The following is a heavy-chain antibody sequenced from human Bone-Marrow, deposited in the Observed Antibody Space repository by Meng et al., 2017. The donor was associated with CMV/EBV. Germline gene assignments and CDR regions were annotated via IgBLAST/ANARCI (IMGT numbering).Heavy chain of an antibody. D-gene: IGHD1-1*01. J-gene: IGHJ6*02. CDR1: GLTFSSYG. CDR3: AKDSWWNARRPYYGMDV. CDR2: IRYDGSNK. V-gene: IGHV3-30*02. Sequence: GGSLRLSCAASGLTFSSYGMHWVRQAPGKGLEWVAFIRYDGSNKYYADSVKGRFTISRDNSKNTLYLQMNSLRAEDTAVYYCAKDSWWNARRPYYGMDVWGQGTTVTVSS.